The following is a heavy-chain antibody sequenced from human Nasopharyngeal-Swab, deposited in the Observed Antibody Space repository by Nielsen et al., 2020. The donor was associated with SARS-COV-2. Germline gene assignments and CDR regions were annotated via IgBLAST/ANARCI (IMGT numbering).Heavy chain of an antibody. J-gene: IGHJ6*03. CDR2: IYHTGST. Sequence: SETLSLTCSVSGDSISRGDYYWSWIRQSPVKGLEWIGYIYHTGSTSHNPSLRSRLIISSDASKNQFSLRLSSVTAADTAMYYCARRRGPAYYYYMDVWGKGTPVTVSS. CDR3: ARRRGPAYYYYMDV. V-gene: IGHV4-30-4*01. CDR1: GDSISRGDYY.